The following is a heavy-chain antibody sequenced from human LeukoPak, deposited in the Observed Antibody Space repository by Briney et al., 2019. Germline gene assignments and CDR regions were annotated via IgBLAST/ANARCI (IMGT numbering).Heavy chain of an antibody. D-gene: IGHD3-9*01. Sequence: QPGGSLRLSCAASGLTVSSNYMSWVRQAPGKGLEWVSLIYSGGNTYYADSVKGRFTISRDNSKNTLYLQMSSLRAEDTAVYYCVKDGYDILSFFDYWGQGTLVTVSS. CDR2: IYSGGNT. CDR1: GLTVSSNY. CDR3: VKDGYDILSFFDY. J-gene: IGHJ4*02. V-gene: IGHV3-53*05.